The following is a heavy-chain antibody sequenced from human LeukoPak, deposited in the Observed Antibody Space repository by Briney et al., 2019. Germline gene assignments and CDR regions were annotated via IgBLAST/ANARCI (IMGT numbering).Heavy chain of an antibody. J-gene: IGHJ4*02. CDR3: ARADLYYYDSSGYYLFDY. V-gene: IGHV3-23*01. CDR1: GFNFRKYV. D-gene: IGHD3-22*01. CDR2: INNHDGNT. Sequence: GGSLRLSCAASGFNFRKYVMTWVRQAPGKGLEWVSGINNHDGNTYNADSVKGRFFISRDDSKSTLYLQMNSLRAEDTAVYYCARADLYYYDSSGYYLFDYWGQGTLVTVSS.